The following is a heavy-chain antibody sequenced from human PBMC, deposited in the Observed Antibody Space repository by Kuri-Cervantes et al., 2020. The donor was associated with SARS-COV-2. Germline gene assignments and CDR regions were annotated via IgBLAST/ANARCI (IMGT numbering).Heavy chain of an antibody. Sequence: GGSLRLSCAVSGFTFGTYVMNWVRQAPGKGLEWVSLFSGCDGRTYSADPVKGRYTISRDKSKNTLCLQVNSLRAEDTAVYYRAREGYYDSSGQFYYFDYWGQGTLVTVSS. D-gene: IGHD3-22*01. CDR1: GFTFGTYV. CDR3: AREGYYDSSGQFYYFDY. V-gene: IGHV3-23*01. CDR2: FSGCDGRT. J-gene: IGHJ4*02.